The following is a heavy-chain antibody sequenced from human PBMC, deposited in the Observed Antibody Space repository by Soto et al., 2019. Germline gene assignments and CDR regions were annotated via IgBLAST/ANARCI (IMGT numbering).Heavy chain of an antibody. CDR2: IIPLFGTT. J-gene: IGHJ4*02. CDR3: AREVGSTMGPHYFDY. Sequence: QVQLVQSGAEVKKPGSSVKVSCKASGGTFSSHGIIWVRQAPGQGLEWMGGIIPLFGTTDYAQNFQGRVTMXXDXSXXTAYMDLSGLKSEDTAVYYCAREVGSTMGPHYFDYWGQGTLVTVSS. V-gene: IGHV1-69*12. D-gene: IGHD1-26*01. CDR1: GGTFSSHG.